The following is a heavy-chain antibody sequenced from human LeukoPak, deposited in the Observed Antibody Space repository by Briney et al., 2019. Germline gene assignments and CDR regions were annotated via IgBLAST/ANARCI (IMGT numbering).Heavy chain of an antibody. J-gene: IGHJ6*02. D-gene: IGHD3-9*01. CDR1: GFTFSSYG. CDR3: AKDRDLGYYNLYYYYGMDV. CDR2: IRCGGSST. Sequence: GGSLRLSCAASGFTFSSYGMSWVRQAPVKGLEWVSAIRCGGSSTYYADSVKGRFPISSDNSKNTLSLQMNSLRADDTAVYYCAKDRDLGYYNLYYYYGMDVWGQGTTVTVSS. V-gene: IGHV3-23*01.